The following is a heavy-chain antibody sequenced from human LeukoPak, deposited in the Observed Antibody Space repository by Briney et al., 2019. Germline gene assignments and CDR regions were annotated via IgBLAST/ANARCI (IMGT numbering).Heavy chain of an antibody. CDR3: ARGLGPLGYCSSTSCPHAFDI. D-gene: IGHD2-2*01. J-gene: IGHJ3*02. CDR2: INHSGST. CDR1: GGSFSGYY. V-gene: IGHV4-34*01. Sequence: PSETLSLTCAVYGGSFSGYYWSWIRQPPGKGLEWIGEINHSGSTNCNPSLKSRVTISVDTSKNQFSLKLSSVTAADTAVYYCARGLGPLGYCSSTSCPHAFDIWGQGTMVTVSS.